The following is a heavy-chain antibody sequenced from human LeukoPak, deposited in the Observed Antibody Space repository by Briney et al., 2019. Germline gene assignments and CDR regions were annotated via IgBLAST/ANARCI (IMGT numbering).Heavy chain of an antibody. J-gene: IGHJ6*02. CDR2: ISYDGSKK. CDR3: AKDSHDSSGYYDYYYYYYGMDV. CDR1: GFTFSSYG. V-gene: IGHV3-30*18. D-gene: IGHD3-22*01. Sequence: GGSLRLSCAASGFTFSSYGMHWVRQAPGKGLEWVAVISYDGSKKYYADSVKGRFTISRDNSKNTPYLQMNSLRAEDTAVYYCAKDSHDSSGYYDYYYYYYGMDVWGQGTTVTVSS.